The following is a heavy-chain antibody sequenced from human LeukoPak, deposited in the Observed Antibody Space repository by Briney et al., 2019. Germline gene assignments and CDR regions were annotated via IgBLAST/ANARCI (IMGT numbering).Heavy chain of an antibody. D-gene: IGHD5-24*01. CDR3: ASSEMATIHGAFDI. J-gene: IGHJ3*02. Sequence: GESLKISCKGSGYSFTSYWIGWVRQMHGKGLEWMGIIYPGDSDTRYCPSFQGQVTISADKSISTAYLQWSSLKASDTAMYYCASSEMATIHGAFDIWGQGTMVTVSS. CDR2: IYPGDSDT. CDR1: GYSFTSYW. V-gene: IGHV5-51*01.